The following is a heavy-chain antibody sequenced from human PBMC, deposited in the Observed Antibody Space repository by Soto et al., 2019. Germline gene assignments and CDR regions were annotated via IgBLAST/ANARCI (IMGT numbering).Heavy chain of an antibody. D-gene: IGHD2-15*01. V-gene: IGHV3-30-3*01. CDR2: ISYDGSTK. Sequence: PGGSLRLSCAASGFTFSSYAMHWVRQAPGKGLEWVAVISYDGSTKYYADSVKGRFSISRDNSKYALYLQMNSLTAEDTAVYYCARDRWYCSGGRCYGPGYYYGMDVWGQGTTVTVSS. CDR3: ARDRWYCSGGRCYGPGYYYGMDV. J-gene: IGHJ6*02. CDR1: GFTFSSYA.